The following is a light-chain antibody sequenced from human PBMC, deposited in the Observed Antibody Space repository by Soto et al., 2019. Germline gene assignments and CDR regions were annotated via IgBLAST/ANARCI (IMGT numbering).Light chain of an antibody. CDR3: QQYNSYPLT. V-gene: IGKV1-5*03. CDR2: KAS. CDR1: QSISSW. J-gene: IGKJ4*01. Sequence: DIQMTQSPSTLSASVGDRVTITCRASQSISSWLAWYQQKPGKAPNLLIYKASSLESGVPSRFSVSGSGTELTLTISSLQPDDFATYYCQQYNSYPLTFGGGTKVEIK.